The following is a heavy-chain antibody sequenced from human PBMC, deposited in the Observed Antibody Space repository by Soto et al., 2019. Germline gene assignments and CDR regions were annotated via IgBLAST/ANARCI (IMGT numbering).Heavy chain of an antibody. D-gene: IGHD6-19*01. CDR1: GGSFSGYY. CDR3: ASTNSSGWSYYFDY. CDR2: INHSGST. V-gene: IGHV4-34*01. Sequence: SETLSLTCAVYGGSFSGYYWSWIRQPPGKGLEWIGEINHSGSTNYNPSLKSRVTISVDTSKNQFSLKLSSVTAADTAVYYCASTNSSGWSYYFDYWGQGTLVTVSS. J-gene: IGHJ4*02.